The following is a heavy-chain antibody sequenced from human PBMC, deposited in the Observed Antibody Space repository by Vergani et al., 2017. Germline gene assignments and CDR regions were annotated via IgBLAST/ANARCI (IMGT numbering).Heavy chain of an antibody. Sequence: QVQLQESGPGLVKPPGTLSLTCAVSGGSISGTNWWSWVRQSPGKGLEWIGEIYHSGSTNYNPSLKSRVTISVDKSKNQFSLKLSSVTAADTAVYYCARVPLRITMVRGVNWFDPWGQGTLVTVSS. D-gene: IGHD3-10*01. CDR2: IYHSGST. CDR1: GGSISGTNW. CDR3: ARVPLRITMVRGVNWFDP. J-gene: IGHJ5*02. V-gene: IGHV4-4*03.